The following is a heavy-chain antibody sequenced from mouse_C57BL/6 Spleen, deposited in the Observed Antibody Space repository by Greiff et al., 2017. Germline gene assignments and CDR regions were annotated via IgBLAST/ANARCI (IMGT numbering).Heavy chain of an antibody. V-gene: IGHV1-7*01. CDR2: INPSSGYT. CDR1: GYTFTSYW. CDR3: ASGITTVVATPDY. Sequence: VQLQQSGAELAKPGASVKLSCKASGYTFTSYWMHWVKQRPGQGLEWIGYINPSSGYTKYNQKFKDKATLSAYKSSSTAYMQLSSLTYEDSAVYYCASGITTVVATPDYWGQGTTLTVSS. D-gene: IGHD1-1*01. J-gene: IGHJ2*01.